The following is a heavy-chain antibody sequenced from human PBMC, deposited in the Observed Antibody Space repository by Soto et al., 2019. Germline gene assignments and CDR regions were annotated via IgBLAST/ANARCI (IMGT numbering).Heavy chain of an antibody. J-gene: IGHJ6*02. D-gene: IGHD3-3*01. Sequence: GSSVKVSCKASGYTFTSYYMHWVRQAPGQGLEWMGIINPSGGSTSYAQKFQGRVTMTRDTSTSTVYMELSSLRSEDTAVYYCARGWSIFGVVTVYYYGMDVWGQGTTVTVS. CDR3: ARGWSIFGVVTVYYYGMDV. CDR2: INPSGGST. CDR1: GYTFTSYY. V-gene: IGHV1-46*01.